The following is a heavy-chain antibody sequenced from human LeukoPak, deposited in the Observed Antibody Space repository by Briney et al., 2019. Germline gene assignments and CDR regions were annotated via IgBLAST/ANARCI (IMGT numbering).Heavy chain of an antibody. J-gene: IGHJ4*02. CDR3: ASNERYCSGGNCYPRYFDY. CDR1: GDSIDSYY. CDR2: MYTGGST. Sequence: ASETLSLTCTVSGDSIDSYYWSWIRQPPGKGLEWIGSMYTGGSTYYNPSLKSRVTISVGSSKNQFALKLNSVTAADTAVYYCASNERYCSGGNCYPRYFDYWGRGTLVTVSS. V-gene: IGHV4-59*05. D-gene: IGHD2-15*01.